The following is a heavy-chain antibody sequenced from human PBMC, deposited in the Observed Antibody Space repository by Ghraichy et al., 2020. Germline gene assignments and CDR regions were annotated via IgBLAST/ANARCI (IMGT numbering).Heavy chain of an antibody. Sequence: SVKVSCKASGGTFYSYTISWVRQAPGQGLEWMGRIIPIFGRADYAQKLQGRLTITADKSTNTVYMELSSLKSEDTAMYYCARDRGNYYDSSGLIWGQGTMVIVSS. CDR1: GGTFYSYT. J-gene: IGHJ3*02. V-gene: IGHV1-69*08. D-gene: IGHD3-22*01. CDR2: IIPIFGRA. CDR3: ARDRGNYYDSSGLI.